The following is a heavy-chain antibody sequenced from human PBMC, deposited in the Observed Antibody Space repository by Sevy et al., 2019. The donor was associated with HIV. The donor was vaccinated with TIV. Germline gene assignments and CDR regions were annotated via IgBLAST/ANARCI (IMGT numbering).Heavy chain of an antibody. Sequence: GGSLRLSCAASGFGLSNHAMIWVRQAPGKGLEWVAGISYDARKKYYADSVRGRFTISRDDSKNTLYLQMNSLTTEDTAVYYCARLVGYCSGGRCSIIDFWGQGTLLTVSS. CDR1: GFGLSNHA. CDR3: ARLVGYCSGGRCSIIDF. V-gene: IGHV3-30*01. CDR2: ISYDARKK. D-gene: IGHD2-15*01. J-gene: IGHJ4*02.